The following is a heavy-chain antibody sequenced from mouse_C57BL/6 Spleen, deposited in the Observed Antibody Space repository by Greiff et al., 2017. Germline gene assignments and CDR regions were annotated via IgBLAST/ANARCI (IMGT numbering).Heavy chain of an antibody. J-gene: IGHJ2*01. CDR3: ASQTAQATY. Sequence: QVQLQQPGAELVMPGASVKLSCKASGYTFTSYWMHWVKQRPGQGLEWIGGIDPSDSYTNYNQKFKGKSTLTVDKSSSTAYMQLSSLTSEDSAVYYCASQTAQATYWGQGTTLTVSS. CDR1: GYTFTSYW. V-gene: IGHV1-69*01. CDR2: IDPSDSYT. D-gene: IGHD3-2*02.